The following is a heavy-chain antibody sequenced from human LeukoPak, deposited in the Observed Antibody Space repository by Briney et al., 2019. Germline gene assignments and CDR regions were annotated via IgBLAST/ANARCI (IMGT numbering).Heavy chain of an antibody. V-gene: IGHV4-61*02. CDR1: GASISSGSYY. D-gene: IGHD2-21*01. J-gene: IGHJ6*03. CDR2: IYTSGNT. Sequence: SETLSLTCTVSGASISSGSYYWSWIRQPAGKGLEWIGRIYTSGNTNYNPSLKSRVAISIDTSKNQFSLKLSSVTAADTAVYYCAREPADPGHLVVLAVVGCMDVWAMGPRSPSP. CDR3: AREPADPGHLVVLAVVGCMDV.